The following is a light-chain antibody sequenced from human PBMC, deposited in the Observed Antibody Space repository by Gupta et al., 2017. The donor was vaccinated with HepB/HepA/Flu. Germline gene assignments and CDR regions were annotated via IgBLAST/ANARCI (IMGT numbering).Light chain of an antibody. CDR3: QQYDSTPFT. CDR2: WAS. Sequence: DIVMTQSPDSLAVSLGERATINCKSSQSVLHSSNNKNYLAWYQQKPGQPPKLLIYWASTRESGVPDRFSGGGPGTDFTLTISSLQAEDAAVYYCQQYDSTPFTFGPGTKVDIK. V-gene: IGKV4-1*01. CDR1: QSVLHSSNNKNY. J-gene: IGKJ3*01.